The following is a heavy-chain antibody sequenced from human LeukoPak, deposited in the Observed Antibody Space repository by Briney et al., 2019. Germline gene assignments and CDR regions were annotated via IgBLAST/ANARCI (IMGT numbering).Heavy chain of an antibody. J-gene: IGHJ3*02. Sequence: ASVKVSCKASGYTFTGYGISWVRQAPGQGLEWMGWISAYNGNTNYAQKLQGRVTITTDTSTSTAYMELRSLRSDDTAVYYCAVVPAAIERDAFDIWGQGTMVTVSS. CDR3: AVVPAAIERDAFDI. D-gene: IGHD2-2*01. CDR2: ISAYNGNT. V-gene: IGHV1-18*01. CDR1: GYTFTGYG.